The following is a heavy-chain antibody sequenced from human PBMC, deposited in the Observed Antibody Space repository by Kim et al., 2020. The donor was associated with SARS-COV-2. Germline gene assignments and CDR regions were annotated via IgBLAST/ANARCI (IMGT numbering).Heavy chain of an antibody. CDR2: IKSKTDGGTT. D-gene: IGHD3-22*01. Sequence: GGSLRLSCAASGFTFSNAWMSWVRQAPGKGLEWVGRIKSKTDGGTTDYAAPVKGRFTISRDDSKNTLYLQMNSLKTEDTAVYYCTTAYYYDPHSPLVHFDYWGQGTLVTVSS. CDR1: GFTFSNAW. J-gene: IGHJ4*02. V-gene: IGHV3-15*01. CDR3: TTAYYYDPHSPLVHFDY.